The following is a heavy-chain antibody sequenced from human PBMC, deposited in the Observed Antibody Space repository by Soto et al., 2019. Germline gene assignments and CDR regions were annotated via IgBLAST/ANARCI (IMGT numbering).Heavy chain of an antibody. CDR3: ARDGDFSNYGQDRFHY. CDR2: INTGGSAM. V-gene: IGHV3-11*01. CDR1: GFIFSDYY. J-gene: IGHJ4*02. D-gene: IGHD4-4*01. Sequence: GGSLRLSCAASGFIFSDYYMSWIRQAPGKGLEWVSYINTGGSAMYYADSVKGRFTISRDNAKNSLYLQMNSLRAEDTAVYYCARDGDFSNYGQDRFHYWGQGTLVTVSS.